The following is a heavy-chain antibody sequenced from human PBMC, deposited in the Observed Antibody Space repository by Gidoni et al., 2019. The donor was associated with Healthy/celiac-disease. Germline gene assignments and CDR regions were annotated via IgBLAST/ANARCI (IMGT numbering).Heavy chain of an antibody. Sequence: EVQLLESGGGLVQPGGSLRLSCAASGLPFSSYAMRWVRQAPGKGLEWVSAISGSGGSTYYADSVKGRFTISRDNSKNTLYLQMNSLRAEDTAVYYCAKVAVPAAREIDAFDIWGQGTMVTVSS. V-gene: IGHV3-23*01. CDR3: AKVAVPAAREIDAFDI. CDR1: GLPFSSYA. J-gene: IGHJ3*02. CDR2: ISGSGGST. D-gene: IGHD2-2*01.